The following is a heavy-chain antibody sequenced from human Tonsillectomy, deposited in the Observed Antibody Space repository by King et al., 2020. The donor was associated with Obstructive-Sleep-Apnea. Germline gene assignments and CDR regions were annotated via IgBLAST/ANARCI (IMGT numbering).Heavy chain of an antibody. V-gene: IGHV3-21*06. CDR3: AREGGVGFDY. Sequence: VQLVESGGGLVKPVGSLRLSCAASGFTFSSYNMNWFRQAPGKGLEWGSSISGTSCYIYYSDSVKGRFTISRDNAKSSLDLQMNSLRAEDTAVYYCAREGGVGFDYWGQGTLVTVSS. CDR1: GFTFSSYN. CDR2: ISGTSCYI. D-gene: IGHD2-15*01. J-gene: IGHJ4*02.